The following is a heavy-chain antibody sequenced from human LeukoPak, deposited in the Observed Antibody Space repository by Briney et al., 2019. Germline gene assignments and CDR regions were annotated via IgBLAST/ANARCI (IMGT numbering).Heavy chain of an antibody. CDR1: GFTFSSHG. D-gene: IGHD5/OR15-5a*01. Sequence: GRSLRLSCAASGFTFSSHGMFWVRQAPGKGLEWVAVIWNTGSTKYYADSVKGRFTISRDNSKNTLYLQMNSLRVEDTAVYYCARGDGVYVYWGQGTLVTVSS. J-gene: IGHJ4*02. V-gene: IGHV3-33*07. CDR2: IWNTGSTK. CDR3: ARGDGVYVY.